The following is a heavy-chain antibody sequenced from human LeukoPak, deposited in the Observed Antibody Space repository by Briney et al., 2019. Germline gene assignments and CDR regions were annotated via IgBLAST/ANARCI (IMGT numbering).Heavy chain of an antibody. CDR2: IYWDDEK. D-gene: IGHD3-22*01. V-gene: IGHV2-5*02. CDR1: GFSLTTNGVG. CDR3: AHLYFYNSGGYSRAFDY. Sequence: SGPTLVKPTQTLTLTCTFFGFSLTTNGVGVGWIRQPPGKALEGLALIYWDDEKRYSPSLRTRLTITKDTSKSQVVLTLTNMDPVDTATYYCAHLYFYNSGGYSRAFDYWGQGTLVTVSS. J-gene: IGHJ4*02.